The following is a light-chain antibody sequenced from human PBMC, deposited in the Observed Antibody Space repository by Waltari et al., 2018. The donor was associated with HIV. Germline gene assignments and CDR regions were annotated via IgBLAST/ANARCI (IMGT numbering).Light chain of an antibody. Sequence: EVVLTQSPDTLSLSPGDRATLSCRASESSRGNYVAWYQQRPGQARRLLIYGASSRVRGLPNRCSGSGSGTEFTLTSSSLEPEDFAVYFCQQYGNSPPWTFGQGTRVEVK. CDR1: ESSRGNY. J-gene: IGKJ1*01. CDR2: GAS. V-gene: IGKV3-20*01. CDR3: QQYGNSPPWT.